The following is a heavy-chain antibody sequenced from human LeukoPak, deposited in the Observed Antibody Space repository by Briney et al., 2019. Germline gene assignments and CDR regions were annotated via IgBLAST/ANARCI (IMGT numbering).Heavy chain of an antibody. D-gene: IGHD3-16*01. V-gene: IGHV1-69*04. CDR3: ARELGEVGSDY. Sequence: SVKVSCKASGGTFSNYAISWVRQAPGQGLEWMGRIIPILGIANYAQKFQGRVTITADESTSTAYMELSSLRSEDTAVYYCARELGEVGSDYWGQGTLVTVSS. CDR1: GGTFSNYA. CDR2: IIPILGIA. J-gene: IGHJ4*02.